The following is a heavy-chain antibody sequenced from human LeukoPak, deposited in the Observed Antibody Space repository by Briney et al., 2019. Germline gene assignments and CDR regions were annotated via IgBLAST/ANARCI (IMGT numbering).Heavy chain of an antibody. Sequence: ASVKVSCKASGYTFTSYGISWVRQAPGQGLEWMGWISAYNGNTNYAQKLQGRVIMTTDTSTSTAYMELRSLRSDDTAVYYCARDRQQLVWRYYYYYGMDVWGQGTTVTVSS. V-gene: IGHV1-18*01. J-gene: IGHJ6*02. CDR2: ISAYNGNT. CDR1: GYTFTSYG. CDR3: ARDRQQLVWRYYYYYGMDV. D-gene: IGHD6-13*01.